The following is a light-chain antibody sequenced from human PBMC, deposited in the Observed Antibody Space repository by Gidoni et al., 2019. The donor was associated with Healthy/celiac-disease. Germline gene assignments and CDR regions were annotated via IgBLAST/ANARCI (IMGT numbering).Light chain of an antibody. J-gene: IGKJ1*01. CDR2: DAS. V-gene: IGKV1-33*01. Sequence: DIQMTQSPSSLSSSVGDRVTITCQASQDISKYLNWYQQKPGKAPKLLIYDASNLETGVPSRFSGSGSGTDFTFTISSLQPEDIATYYCQQYDNRPTWTFXQXTKVEIK. CDR1: QDISKY. CDR3: QQYDNRPTWT.